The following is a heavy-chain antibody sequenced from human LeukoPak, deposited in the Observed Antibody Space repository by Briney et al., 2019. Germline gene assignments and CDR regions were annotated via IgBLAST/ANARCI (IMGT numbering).Heavy chain of an antibody. CDR1: GFTFSSYS. CDR2: ISTSSSYI. V-gene: IGHV3-21*01. Sequence: PGGSLRLSCAASGFTFSSYSMNWVRQAPWKGLEGVSSISTSSSYIYYADSVKGRITISRDNARKSLYLQMNSLRAEDTAVYYCARGSRNSGSKHDFDYWGQGTLVTVSS. CDR3: ARGSRNSGSKHDFDY. J-gene: IGHJ4*02. D-gene: IGHD3-10*01.